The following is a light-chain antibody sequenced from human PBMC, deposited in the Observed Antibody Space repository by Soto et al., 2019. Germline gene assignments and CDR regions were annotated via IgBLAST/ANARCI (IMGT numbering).Light chain of an antibody. CDR1: QGIRND. CDR2: AAS. J-gene: IGKJ1*01. CDR3: LQDYNFPWT. V-gene: IGKV1-6*01. Sequence: ALQMTQSPSSLSASVGDRVTITCRASQGIRNDLGWYQQRPGKAPKLLIYAASSLQSGVPSRFSGSGSGTDFTLTISSLQPEDFATYYCLQDYNFPWTFGQGTKVEIK.